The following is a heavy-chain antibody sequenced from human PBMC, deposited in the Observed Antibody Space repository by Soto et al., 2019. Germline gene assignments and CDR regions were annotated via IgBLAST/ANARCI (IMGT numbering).Heavy chain of an antibody. J-gene: IGHJ5*02. Sequence: ASVKVSCKASGYTFTSYGISWVRQAPGQGLEWMGWISAYNGNTNYAQKLQGRVTMTTDTSTSTAYMELRSLRSDDTAVYYCAQEQYRLLWVRFDPWGQGAMVTVSS. CDR1: GYTFTSYG. CDR3: AQEQYRLLWVRFDP. V-gene: IGHV1-18*04. CDR2: ISAYNGNT. D-gene: IGHD2-2*01.